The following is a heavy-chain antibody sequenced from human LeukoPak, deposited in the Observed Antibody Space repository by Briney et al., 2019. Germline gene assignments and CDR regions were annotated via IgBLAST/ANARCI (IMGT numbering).Heavy chain of an antibody. CDR2: IYSSGST. CDR3: ANMYGRDSGYYYYYYMDV. D-gene: IGHD4-23*01. J-gene: IGHJ6*03. CDR1: GASITSDYYY. Sequence: PSETLSLTCTVSGASITSDYYYWSWIRQPAGKGLEWTGRIYSSGSTNYNPSLKSRVTISVDTSKNQFSLKLSSVTAADTAVYYCANMYGRDSGYYYYYYMDVWGKGTTVTVSS. V-gene: IGHV4-61*02.